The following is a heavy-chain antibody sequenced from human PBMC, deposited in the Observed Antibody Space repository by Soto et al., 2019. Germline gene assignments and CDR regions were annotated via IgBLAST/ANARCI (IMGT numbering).Heavy chain of an antibody. D-gene: IGHD2-2*01. J-gene: IGHJ4*02. V-gene: IGHV3-74*01. Sequence: EVQLVESGGGLVQPGGSLRLSCAASGFTLSGYWMHWVRQVPGKGLVWVSRINRDGSSTSYAESVKGRFTISRDNAKNTVYLQMNSQRVEDTAVYYCARGREAAMIDYWGQGTLVTVSS. CDR3: ARGREAAMIDY. CDR2: INRDGSST. CDR1: GFTLSGYW.